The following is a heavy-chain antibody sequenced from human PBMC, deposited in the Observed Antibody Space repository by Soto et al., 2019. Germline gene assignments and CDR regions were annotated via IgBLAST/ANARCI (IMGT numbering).Heavy chain of an antibody. CDR2: IYYSGST. CDR3: ARLRPHCGSGGSCYPTVDY. J-gene: IGHJ4*02. CDR1: GGSISSYY. Sequence: SETLSLTCTVSGGSISSYYWSWIRQPPGKGLEWIGYIYYSGSTNYNPSLKSRVTISVDTSKNQFSLKLSSVTAADTAVYYCARLRPHCGSGGSCYPTVDYWGQGTLVTVSS. D-gene: IGHD2-15*01. V-gene: IGHV4-59*08.